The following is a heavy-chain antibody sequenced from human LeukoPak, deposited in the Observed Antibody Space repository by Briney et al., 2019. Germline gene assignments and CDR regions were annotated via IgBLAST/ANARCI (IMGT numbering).Heavy chain of an antibody. Sequence: GGSLRLSCTAAGFPFSTFAMGWARQAPGKGLEWLSGIGSDGVDTFYGDSAKGRFTISRDNSKNTVYLQMNSLRAGDTALYYCVRAYTTSGTYSEPWGQGTLVTVSS. CDR3: VRAYTTSGTYSEP. D-gene: IGHD1-1*01. CDR2: IGSDGVDT. J-gene: IGHJ4*02. CDR1: GFPFSTFA. V-gene: IGHV3-23*01.